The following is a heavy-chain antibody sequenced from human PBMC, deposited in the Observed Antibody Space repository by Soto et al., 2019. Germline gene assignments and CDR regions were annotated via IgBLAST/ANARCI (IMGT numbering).Heavy chain of an antibody. CDR3: ARDLSGYYDYYYGLDV. V-gene: IGHV4-61*01. D-gene: IGHD3-3*01. J-gene: IGHJ6*02. CDR1: GGSVSSGSYY. CDR2: IDYIGST. Sequence: SETLSLTCTVSGGSVSSGSYYWSWIRQPPGKTLEWIGYIDYIGSTNYNPSLKSRVTISVDTSKNQFSLKLSSEAAADTAVYYCARDLSGYYDYYYGLDVWGQGTTVTVSS.